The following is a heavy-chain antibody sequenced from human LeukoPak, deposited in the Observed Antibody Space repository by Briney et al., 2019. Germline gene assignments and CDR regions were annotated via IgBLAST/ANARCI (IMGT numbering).Heavy chain of an antibody. CDR3: ARDGENSYGYMGYYGMDV. D-gene: IGHD5-12*01. J-gene: IGHJ6*02. V-gene: IGHV1-2*02. Sequence: ASVKVSCKASGYSFTNYYIHWVRQAPGQGLEWMGWINPNSGGTNYAQKFQGRVTMTRETSISTAYMELSRLRSDDMAVYYCARDGENSYGYMGYYGMDVWGQGTTVTVSS. CDR1: GYSFTNYY. CDR2: INPNSGGT.